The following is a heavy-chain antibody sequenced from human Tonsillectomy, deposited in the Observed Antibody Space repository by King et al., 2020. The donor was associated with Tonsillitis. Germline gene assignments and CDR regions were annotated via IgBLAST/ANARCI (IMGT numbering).Heavy chain of an antibody. V-gene: IGHV4-34*01. CDR3: ARYCGSTSCYTLDAFDI. D-gene: IGHD2-2*02. CDR2: INHSRCT. J-gene: IGHJ3*02. Sequence: VQLQQWGAGLLKPSETLSLTCGVYGGSFRGYYWSWIRQPPGKGLEWIGEINHSRCTNYNPSLKSRVTISLDTSKNEFSLRLSSVTAADTAVYYCARYCGSTSCYTLDAFDIWGQGTMVTVSS. CDR1: GGSFRGYY.